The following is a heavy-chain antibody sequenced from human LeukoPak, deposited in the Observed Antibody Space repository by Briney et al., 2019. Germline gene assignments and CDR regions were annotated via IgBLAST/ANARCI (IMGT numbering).Heavy chain of an antibody. J-gene: IGHJ5*02. CDR3: ARVFPPNWFDP. CDR2: IFSGGCE. Sequence: GGAVRLSCAASGFTVTSNYMSWVRQAPGKGLEWVSIIFSGGCEYYADSVKGRFTISRDNSKNTLFLQMNSLRAEDTAMYYCARVFPPNWFDPWGQGTLVTVSS. D-gene: IGHD3-10*02. CDR1: GFTVTSNY. V-gene: IGHV3-66*01.